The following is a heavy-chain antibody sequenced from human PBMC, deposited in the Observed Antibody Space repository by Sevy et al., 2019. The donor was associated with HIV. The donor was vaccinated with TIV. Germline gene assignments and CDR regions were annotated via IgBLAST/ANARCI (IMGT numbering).Heavy chain of an antibody. CDR2: ISYDGSNK. Sequence: GGSLRLSCVASGFTFSSHGMHWVRQAPGKGLEWVAVISYDGSNKYYADSVKGRFTISRDNSKNTLYLQMNSLRAEDTAVYYCAKELPRFAYSYGSYYFDYWGQGTLVTVSS. CDR1: GFTFSSHG. V-gene: IGHV3-30*18. J-gene: IGHJ4*02. CDR3: AKELPRFAYSYGSYYFDY. D-gene: IGHD5-18*01.